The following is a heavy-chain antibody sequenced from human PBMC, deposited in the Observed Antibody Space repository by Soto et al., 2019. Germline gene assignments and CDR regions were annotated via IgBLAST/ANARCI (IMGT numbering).Heavy chain of an antibody. J-gene: IGHJ4*02. CDR2: ITAGSGDT. CDR1: GYSLSQYV. Sequence: ASVKVSCKTSGYSLSQYVTHWLRQAPGHGLEWMGWITAGSGDTRYSPKFQGRVTITRDTSASTVYMELSGLRSEDTAVYYCARDLDFDPDCYFDYWGQGTLVTVSS. V-gene: IGHV1-3*01. D-gene: IGHD2-21*02. CDR3: ARDLDFDPDCYFDY.